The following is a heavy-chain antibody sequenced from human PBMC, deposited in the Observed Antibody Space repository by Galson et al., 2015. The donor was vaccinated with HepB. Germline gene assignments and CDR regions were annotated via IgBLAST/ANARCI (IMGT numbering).Heavy chain of an antibody. D-gene: IGHD2-15*01. CDR2: FSYDGSHK. J-gene: IGHJ4*02. CDR1: GFTFSSYG. CDR3: AKDRQTYCRGGSCYSGFDY. Sequence: SLRLSCAASGFTFSSYGMHWVRQAPGKGLEWVAFFSYDGSHKYYADSVRGRFTISRDNSKNTLYLQMNSPRVEDTAVYYCAKDRQTYCRGGSCYSGFDYWAREPWSPSPQ. V-gene: IGHV3-30*18.